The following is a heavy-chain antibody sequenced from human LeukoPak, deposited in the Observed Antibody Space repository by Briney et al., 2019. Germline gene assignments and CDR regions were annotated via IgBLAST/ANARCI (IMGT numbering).Heavy chain of an antibody. CDR1: RGSPSSYY. CDR2: IYYSGGT. D-gene: IGHD5-18*01. CDR3: ARRRFSYGDNDAFDI. Sequence: SETLSLTCTISRGSPSSYYWSWIRQSPGKGPEWNGYIYYSGGTNYNPSLESRVTISVDRSTNQFSLKVRSVTAADTAVYYCARRRFSYGDNDAFDIWGQGTMVTVSS. V-gene: IGHV4-59*08. J-gene: IGHJ3*02.